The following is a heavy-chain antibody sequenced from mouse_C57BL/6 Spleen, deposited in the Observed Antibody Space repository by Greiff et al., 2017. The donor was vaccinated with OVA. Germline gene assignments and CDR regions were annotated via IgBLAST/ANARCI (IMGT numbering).Heavy chain of an antibody. Sequence: QVQLQQPGAELVRPGTSVKLSCKASGYTFTSYWMHWVKQRPGQGLEWIGVIDPSDSYTNYNQKFKGKATLTVDTSSSTAYMQLSSLTSEDSAVYYCARDCGSSDWYFDVWGTGTTVTVSS. J-gene: IGHJ1*03. V-gene: IGHV1-59*01. CDR3: ARDCGSSDWYFDV. CDR2: IDPSDSYT. D-gene: IGHD1-1*01. CDR1: GYTFTSYW.